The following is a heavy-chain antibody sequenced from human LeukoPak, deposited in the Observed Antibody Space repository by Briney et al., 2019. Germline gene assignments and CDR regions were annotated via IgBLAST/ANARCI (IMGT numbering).Heavy chain of an antibody. V-gene: IGHV4-38-2*02. J-gene: IGHJ4*02. CDR3: ARCTYSSGPVDY. D-gene: IGHD6-19*01. Sequence: PSETLSLTCTVSGYSISSAYHWGWIRQPPGKGLEWIGTIYHSGSTYYNPSLKSRVTISVDTSKNQFSLKLSSVTAADTAVYYCARCTYSSGPVDYWGQGTLVTVSS. CDR2: IYHSGST. CDR1: GYSISSAYH.